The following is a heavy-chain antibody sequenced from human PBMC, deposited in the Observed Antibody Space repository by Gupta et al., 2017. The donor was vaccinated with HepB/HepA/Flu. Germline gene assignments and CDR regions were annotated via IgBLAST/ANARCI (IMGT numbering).Heavy chain of an antibody. CDR2: INPSGGAT. CDR1: GYTFSNYY. Sequence: QVQLVQSGAEVKKPGASVKVSCKASGYTFSNYYMHWVRQAPGQGLEWLGIINPSGGATSYGRNFQGRATMTRDTSTSTVYMELSSLRSEDTAIYYCARRVGATNRDAFDIWGQGTLVTVSS. V-gene: IGHV1-46*01. CDR3: ARRVGATNRDAFDI. D-gene: IGHD1-26*01. J-gene: IGHJ3*02.